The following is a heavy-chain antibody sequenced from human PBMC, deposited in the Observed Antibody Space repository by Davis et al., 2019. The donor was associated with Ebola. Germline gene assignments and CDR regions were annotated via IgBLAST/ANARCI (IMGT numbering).Heavy chain of an antibody. Sequence: GESLKISCAASGFTFSSYNLNWVRQAPGKGLEWVSSISSSGSYIYYADSVKGRFTISRDNSKNTLYLQMNSLRAEDTAVYYCARDSFGELYYGMDVWGQGTTVTVSS. CDR1: GFTFSSYN. CDR3: ARDSFGELYYGMDV. D-gene: IGHD3-10*01. CDR2: ISSSGSYI. V-gene: IGHV3-21*01. J-gene: IGHJ6*02.